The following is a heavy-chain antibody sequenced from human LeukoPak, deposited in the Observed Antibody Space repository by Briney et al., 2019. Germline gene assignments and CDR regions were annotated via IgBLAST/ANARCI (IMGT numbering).Heavy chain of an antibody. CDR1: GGSISSSSYY. J-gene: IGHJ3*02. CDR2: IYYSGST. D-gene: IGHD6-25*01. V-gene: IGHV4-39*01. Sequence: SETLSLTCTVPGGSISSSSYYWGWIRQPPGKGLEWIGSIYYSGSTYYNPSLKSRVTISVDTSKNQFSLKLSSVTAADTAVYYCARYQQRDDAFDIWGQGTMVTVSS. CDR3: ARYQQRDDAFDI.